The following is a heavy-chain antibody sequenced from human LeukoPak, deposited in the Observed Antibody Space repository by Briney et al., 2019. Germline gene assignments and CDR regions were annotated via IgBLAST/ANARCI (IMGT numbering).Heavy chain of an antibody. J-gene: IGHJ6*03. CDR3: ARDRQRSNYFCFMDV. V-gene: IGHV3-11*01. Sequence: GGSLRLSCAASGFTFSDYYMSSIRQAPGKGLEWVSYISSSGSTIYYADSVKGRFTISRDNAKNSLYLQMNSLRAEDTALYYCARDRQRSNYFCFMDVWGKGTTVTVSS. D-gene: IGHD6-25*01. CDR2: ISSSGSTI. CDR1: GFTFSDYY.